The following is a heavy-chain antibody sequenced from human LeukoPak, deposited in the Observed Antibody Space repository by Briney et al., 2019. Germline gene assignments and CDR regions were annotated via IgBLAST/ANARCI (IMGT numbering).Heavy chain of an antibody. CDR3: ARDRGGFTYGEYYFDY. J-gene: IGHJ4*02. CDR2: INPSGGST. V-gene: IGHV1-46*01. D-gene: IGHD2-15*01. Sequence: RQXXXXXLXXMGXINPSGGSTSYAQKFQGRVTMTRDTSTSTVYMELSSLRSEDTAVYYCARDRGGFTYGEYYFDYWGQGSLVTVSS.